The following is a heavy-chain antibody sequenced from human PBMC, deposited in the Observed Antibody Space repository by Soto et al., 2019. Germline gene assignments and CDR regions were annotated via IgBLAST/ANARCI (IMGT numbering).Heavy chain of an antibody. CDR3: ARDLGYYDSSGYYLGYYYYGMDV. Sequence: ASVKVSCKASGYTFTSYAMHWVRQAPGQRLEWMGWINAGNGNTKYSQKFQGRVTITRDTSASTAYMELSSLRSEDTAVYYCARDLGYYDSSGYYLGYYYYGMDVWGQGTTVTVSS. D-gene: IGHD3-22*01. J-gene: IGHJ6*02. CDR2: INAGNGNT. V-gene: IGHV1-3*01. CDR1: GYTFTSYA.